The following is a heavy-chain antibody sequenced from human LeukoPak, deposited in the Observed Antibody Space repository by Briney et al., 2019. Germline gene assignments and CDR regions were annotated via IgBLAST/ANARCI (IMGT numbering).Heavy chain of an antibody. CDR2: INWNGGST. D-gene: IGHD6-13*01. CDR3: AKDETGYSSSSPVGL. CDR1: GFTFDDYG. V-gene: IGHV3-20*04. J-gene: IGHJ2*01. Sequence: GGSLRLSCAASGFTFDDYGMSWVRQAPGKGLEWVSGINWNGGSTGYADSVKGRFTISRDNAKNSLYLQMNSLRAEDTAVYYCAKDETGYSSSSPVGLWGRGTLVTVSS.